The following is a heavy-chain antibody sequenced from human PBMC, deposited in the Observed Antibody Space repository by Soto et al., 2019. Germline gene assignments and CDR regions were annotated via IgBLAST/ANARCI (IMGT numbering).Heavy chain of an antibody. D-gene: IGHD5-18*01. CDR3: ARVRSYSYGQGYGMDV. CDR1: GFTFSTYS. Sequence: EVQLVESGGGLVKPGGSLRLSCAASGFTFSTYSMNWDRQAPGKGLEWVSSISSSSGYIYYADSVKGRFTISRDDAKNSLSLQMNSLRAEDTAVYYCARVRSYSYGQGYGMDVWGQGTTVTVSS. CDR2: ISSSSGYI. J-gene: IGHJ6*02. V-gene: IGHV3-21*01.